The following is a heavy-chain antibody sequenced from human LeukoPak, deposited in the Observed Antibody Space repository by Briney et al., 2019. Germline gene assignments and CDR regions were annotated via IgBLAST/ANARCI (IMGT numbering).Heavy chain of an antibody. V-gene: IGHV4-59*01. CDR3: ARLRGIGNFDY. CDR1: GGSISSYY. J-gene: IGHJ4*02. D-gene: IGHD3-16*01. CDR2: ICYSGST. Sequence: PSEPLSLTCTVSGGSISSYYWSWIRQPPGKGLEWIGYICYSGSTNHKPSLKSRVTISVDTSKNQFSLKLTSVTAADTAVYYCARLRGIGNFDYWGQGTLVTVSS.